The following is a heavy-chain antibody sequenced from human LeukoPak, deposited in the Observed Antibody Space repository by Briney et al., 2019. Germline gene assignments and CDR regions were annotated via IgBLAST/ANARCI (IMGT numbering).Heavy chain of an antibody. CDR3: VKDRGATLSPSEYFQH. Sequence: GSLRLSCSASGFTFSSYAMHWVRQAPGKGLEYVSAISSNGGSTYYADSVKGRFTISRDNSKNTLYLQMSSLRAEDTAVYYCVKDRGATLSPSEYFQHWGQGTLVTVSS. J-gene: IGHJ1*01. CDR2: ISSNGGST. CDR1: GFTFSSYA. V-gene: IGHV3-64D*06. D-gene: IGHD1-26*01.